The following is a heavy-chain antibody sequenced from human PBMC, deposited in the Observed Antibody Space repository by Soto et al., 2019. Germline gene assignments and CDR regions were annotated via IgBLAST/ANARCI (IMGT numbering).Heavy chain of an antibody. CDR1: GFTFSDSY. Sequence: NPGGSLSLSCAASGFTFSDSYMSWIRQAPGKGLEWVSYISSGGSTIYYADSVKGRFTISRDNAKNSLYLQMNSLRAEDTAVYYCARDVDYGGNSGYWKFDYWGQGTLVTVSS. J-gene: IGHJ4*02. D-gene: IGHD4-17*01. CDR2: ISSGGSTI. V-gene: IGHV3-11*01. CDR3: ARDVDYGGNSGYWKFDY.